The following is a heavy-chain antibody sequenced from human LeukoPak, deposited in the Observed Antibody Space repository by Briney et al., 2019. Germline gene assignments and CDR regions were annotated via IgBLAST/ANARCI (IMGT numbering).Heavy chain of an antibody. CDR1: GGSISSYY. V-gene: IGHV4-4*09. Sequence: SETLSLTCTVSGGSISSYYWSWIRQPPGKGLEWIGYIYTSGSTNYNPSLKSRVTISVDTSKNQFSLQLNSVTPEDTAVYYCARCYGTGSYADRWGQGTLVTVSS. CDR3: ARCYGTGSYADR. D-gene: IGHD3-10*01. CDR2: IYTSGST. J-gene: IGHJ5*02.